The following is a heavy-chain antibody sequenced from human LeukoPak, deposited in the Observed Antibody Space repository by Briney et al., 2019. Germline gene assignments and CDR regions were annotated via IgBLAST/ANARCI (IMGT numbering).Heavy chain of an antibody. J-gene: IGHJ3*02. CDR1: GFTFSNAW. D-gene: IGHD3-10*01. V-gene: IGHV3-15*01. Sequence: GGSLRLSCAASGFTFSNAWMSWVRQAPGKGLEWVGRIKSKTDGGTTDYAAPVKGRFTISRDDSKNTLYLQMNSLKTEDTAVYYCTTYHGSGSYKAFDIGGQGTMVTVSS. CDR3: TTYHGSGSYKAFDI. CDR2: IKSKTDGGTT.